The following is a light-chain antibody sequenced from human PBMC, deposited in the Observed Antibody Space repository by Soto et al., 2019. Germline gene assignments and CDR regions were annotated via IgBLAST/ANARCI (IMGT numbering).Light chain of an antibody. Sequence: EKVMTQSPATLSVSPGERATLSCRASQSVSSDLAWYQQKPGQAPRLLIYGASTRATGIPARFSGSGSGTEFTLIISSLQSEDFAVYYCQQYNNWPWTFDQGTKVEIK. CDR2: GAS. CDR3: QQYNNWPWT. CDR1: QSVSSD. J-gene: IGKJ1*01. V-gene: IGKV3-15*01.